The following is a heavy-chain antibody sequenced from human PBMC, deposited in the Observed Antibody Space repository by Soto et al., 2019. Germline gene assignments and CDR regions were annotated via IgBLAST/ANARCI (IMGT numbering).Heavy chain of an antibody. Sequence: QVQLVESGGGVVQPGRSLSLSCAASGFTFSTYGMHWVRQAPGKGLEWVAVISSDGSNKHYADSVKGRFTISRDNSKNTLLLQMNSLRPEDTAVYYCAKDGIAYCTYFGSWGQGTLVTVSS. CDR3: AKDGIAYCTYFGS. D-gene: IGHD2-21*01. CDR2: ISSDGSNK. J-gene: IGHJ4*02. CDR1: GFTFSTYG. V-gene: IGHV3-30*18.